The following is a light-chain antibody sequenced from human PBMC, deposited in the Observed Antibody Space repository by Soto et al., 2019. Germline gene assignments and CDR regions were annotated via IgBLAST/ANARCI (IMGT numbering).Light chain of an antibody. V-gene: IGKV3-15*01. Sequence: EIVMTQSPATLSVSPGERATLSCRASQSVSSNLAWYQQKPGQAPRLLIYGASTRATGIPARFSGSGSGTEFSLTISSRQSEDSAVYYCQQYNYWRTFGQGTKLEIK. CDR3: QQYNYWRT. J-gene: IGKJ2*01. CDR2: GAS. CDR1: QSVSSN.